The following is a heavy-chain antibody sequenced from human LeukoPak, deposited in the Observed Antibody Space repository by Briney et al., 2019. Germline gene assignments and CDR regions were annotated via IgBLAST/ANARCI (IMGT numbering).Heavy chain of an antibody. D-gene: IGHD6-6*01. V-gene: IGHV3-48*03. J-gene: IGHJ4*02. CDR1: GFIFSSYE. Sequence: GGSLRLSCAASGFIFSSYEMNRVRQAPGKGLEWVSYISSRGTTTYYADSVKGRFTISRDDAKNSLYLHMNSLRVEDTAVYYCARLYSSSSGLRASDYWGQGTLVTVSS. CDR2: ISSRGTTT. CDR3: ARLYSSSSGLRASDY.